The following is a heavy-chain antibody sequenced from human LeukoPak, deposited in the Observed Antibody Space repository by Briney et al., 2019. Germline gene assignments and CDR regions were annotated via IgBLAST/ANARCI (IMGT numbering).Heavy chain of an antibody. CDR2: ISGTGSTI. Sequence: GGSLRLSCAASGFTFSDYYMSWIRQAPGKGLEWASYISGTGSTIYYADSVKGRFTISRDNAKNSLYLQMNSLRAEDTAVYYCARAPRYYGSGSVDYWGQGTLVTVSS. CDR3: ARAPRYYGSGSVDY. J-gene: IGHJ4*02. V-gene: IGHV3-11*04. D-gene: IGHD3-10*01. CDR1: GFTFSDYY.